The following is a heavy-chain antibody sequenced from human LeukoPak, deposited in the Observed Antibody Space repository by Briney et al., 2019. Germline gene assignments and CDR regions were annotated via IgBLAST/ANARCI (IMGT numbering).Heavy chain of an antibody. CDR2: IYYSGST. J-gene: IGHJ4*02. CDR1: GGSISSYY. CDR3: ARGGEDGIDY. D-gene: IGHD2-21*01. V-gene: IGHV4-59*01. Sequence: SETLSLTCTVSGGSISSYYWSWIRQPPGQGLEWIGYIYYSGSTNYDPSLKSRVPISVDTSKNQFSLKLSSVTAADPAVYYCARGGEDGIDYWGQGTLVTVSS.